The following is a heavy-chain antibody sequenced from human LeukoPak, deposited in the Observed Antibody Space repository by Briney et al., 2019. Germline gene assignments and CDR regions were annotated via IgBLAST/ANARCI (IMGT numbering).Heavy chain of an antibody. CDR3: ARGYCSSGSCYTGLDY. D-gene: IGHD2-15*01. V-gene: IGHV1-46*01. CDR2: INPSGGST. Sequence: GASVKVSCKASGYTFTSYYMHWVRQAPGQGLEWMGIINPSGGSTSYAQKFQGRVTMTRDTSTSTVYMELSSLRSEDTAVYYCARGYCSSGSCYTGLDYWGQGTLVTVSS. CDR1: GYTFTSYY. J-gene: IGHJ4*02.